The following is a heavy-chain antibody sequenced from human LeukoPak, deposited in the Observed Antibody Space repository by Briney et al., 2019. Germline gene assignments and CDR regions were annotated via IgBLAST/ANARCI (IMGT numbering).Heavy chain of an antibody. CDR2: VYYSGST. V-gene: IGHV4-59*01. CDR1: GGSMSSYY. Sequence: SETLSLTCTVSGGSMSSYYRSWIRQPPGKGLEWIGYVYYSGSTNYNPSLKSRVTISVDTSKNQFSVRLSSVTAADTAVYYCARGVVWSWFDPWGQGTLVTVSS. CDR3: ARGVVWSWFDP. D-gene: IGHD2-21*01. J-gene: IGHJ5*02.